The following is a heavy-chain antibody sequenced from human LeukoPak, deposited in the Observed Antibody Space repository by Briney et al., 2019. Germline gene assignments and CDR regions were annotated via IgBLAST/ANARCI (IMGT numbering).Heavy chain of an antibody. CDR3: VKDHGWLLYS. V-gene: IGHV3-23*01. D-gene: IGHD3-9*01. Sequence: GGSLRLSCAASGFTFSSYAMSWVRQAPGKGLEWVSGISLDGATTYYAGSVEGRFTISRDNSKNTLYLQMNSPRADDTAVYYCVKDHGWLLYSWGQGTLVTVSS. J-gene: IGHJ4*02. CDR1: GFTFSSYA. CDR2: ISLDGATT.